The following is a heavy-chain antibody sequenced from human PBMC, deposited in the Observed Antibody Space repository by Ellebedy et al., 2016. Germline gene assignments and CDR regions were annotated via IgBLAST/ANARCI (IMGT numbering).Heavy chain of an antibody. CDR2: ISSSSSYI. CDR3: ASGPHRLLDY. Sequence: GGSLRLXCAASGFTFSSYSMNWVRQAPGKGLEWVSSISSSSSYIYYADSVKGRFTISRDNAKNSLYLQMNSLRAEDTAVYYCASGPHRLLDYWGQGTLVTVSS. CDR1: GFTFSSYS. V-gene: IGHV3-21*01. J-gene: IGHJ4*02.